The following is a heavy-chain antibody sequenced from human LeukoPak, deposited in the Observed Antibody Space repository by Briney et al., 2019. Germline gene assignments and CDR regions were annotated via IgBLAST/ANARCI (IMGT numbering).Heavy chain of an antibody. D-gene: IGHD6-6*01. CDR2: TYYRSKWYN. CDR1: GDSVSSNSAA. CDR3: ARGGGIAARRTPYYYYYYMDV. V-gene: IGHV6-1*01. Sequence: LSQTLSLTCAISGDSVSSNSAAWNWIRQSPSRGLEWLGRTYYRSKWYNDYAVSVKSRITINPDTSKNQFSLQLNSVTPEDTAVYYCARGGGIAARRTPYYYYYYMDVWGKGTTVTVSS. J-gene: IGHJ6*03.